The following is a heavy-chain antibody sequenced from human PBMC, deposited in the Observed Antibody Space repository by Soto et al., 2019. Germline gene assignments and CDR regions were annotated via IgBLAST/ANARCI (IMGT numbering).Heavy chain of an antibody. V-gene: IGHV3-43D*04. CDR3: AKLIGAGYYGAFDI. J-gene: IGHJ3*02. CDR1: GFTFDDYA. D-gene: IGHD3-3*01. CDR2: ISWDGGST. Sequence: GGSLRLFCAASGFTFDDYAMHWVRQAPGKGLEWVSLISWDGGSTYYADSVKGRFTISRDNSKNSLYLQMNSLRAEDTALYYCAKLIGAGYYGAFDIWGQGTMVTVS.